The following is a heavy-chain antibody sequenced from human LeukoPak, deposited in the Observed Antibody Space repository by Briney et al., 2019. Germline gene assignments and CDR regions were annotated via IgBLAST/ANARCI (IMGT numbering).Heavy chain of an antibody. CDR2: IHTSGDT. CDR1: GLTGSHNY. CDR3: IVFGDSNH. D-gene: IGHD4-17*01. Sequence: GGSLRLSCAASGLTGSHNYVSWVRQAPGKGLEWVSAIHTSGDTCYADFVKGRFTISRDTSKNTLYLQINSLRVEDTVVYYCIVFGDSNHWGQGTLVTVSS. J-gene: IGHJ5*02. V-gene: IGHV3-53*01.